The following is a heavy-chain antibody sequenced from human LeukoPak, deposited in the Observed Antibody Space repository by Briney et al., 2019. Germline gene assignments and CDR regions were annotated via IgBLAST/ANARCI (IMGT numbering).Heavy chain of an antibody. CDR2: IDTSGST. Sequence: SQTLSLTCTVSGDSISSGDYYWSWIRQPAGKELEWIGRIDTSGSTNYNPSLNSRVTISLDTSKNQFSLKLSSVTAADTAVYYCARALYDYVWGSYRLRPTYYYYMDVWGKGTTVTISS. CDR3: ARALYDYVWGSYRLRPTYYYYMDV. J-gene: IGHJ6*03. V-gene: IGHV4-61*02. CDR1: GDSISSGDYY. D-gene: IGHD3-16*02.